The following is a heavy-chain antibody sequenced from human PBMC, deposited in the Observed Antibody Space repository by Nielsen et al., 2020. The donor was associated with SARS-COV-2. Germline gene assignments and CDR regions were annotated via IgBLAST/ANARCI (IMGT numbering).Heavy chain of an antibody. J-gene: IGHJ4*02. CDR3: ARNTAMVTNFVF. CDR1: GSLFTSYW. CDR2: PYTGYSDT. V-gene: IGHV5-51*01. D-gene: IGHD5-18*01. Sequence: ESPKISRQGSGSLFTSYWIGWVRQMPGKGLEWIGIPYTGYSDTRYNPSFQGQVTSSAAKTISTAYLQGSRLKASDTGMYYCARNTAMVTNFVFLCQGTLVTVSS.